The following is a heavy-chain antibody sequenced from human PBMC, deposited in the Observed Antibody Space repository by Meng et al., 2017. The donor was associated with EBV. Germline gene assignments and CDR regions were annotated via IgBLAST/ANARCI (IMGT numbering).Heavy chain of an antibody. CDR2: LIPMSGAP. CDR1: GGPFRRDA. V-gene: IGHV1-69*01. D-gene: IGHD3-10*01. CDR3: ASESGRGFTPDF. Sequence: QGQVGQVWAELKVSGSSVKISCKTSGGPFRRDAVSWVRQGPGQGLEWLGGLIPMSGAPHYAQKFQDRVTITADEYTRTHYMELSSLRSDDTAMYYRASESGRGFTPDFWGQGTLVTVSS. J-gene: IGHJ4*02.